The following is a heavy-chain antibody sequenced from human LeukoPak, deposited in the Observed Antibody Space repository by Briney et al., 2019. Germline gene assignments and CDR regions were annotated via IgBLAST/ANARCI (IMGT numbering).Heavy chain of an antibody. CDR3: ARDLTDSSGSA. CDR1: GGTFSSYT. J-gene: IGHJ5*02. CDR2: IIPILGIA. V-gene: IGHV1-69*04. D-gene: IGHD6-19*01. Sequence: SVKVSCKASGGTFSSYTISWVRQAPGQGLEWMGRIIPILGIADYAQKFQGRVTITADKSTSTAYMELSSLRSEDTAVYYCARDLTDSSGSAWGQGTLVTVSS.